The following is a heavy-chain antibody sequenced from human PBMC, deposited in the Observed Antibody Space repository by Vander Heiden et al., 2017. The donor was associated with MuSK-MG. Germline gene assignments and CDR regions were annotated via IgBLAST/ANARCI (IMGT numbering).Heavy chain of an antibody. D-gene: IGHD2-15*01. J-gene: IGHJ3*02. CDR3: ARVCSGGSCYLHNGNDRWGWGAFDI. CDR1: GGTFSSYA. V-gene: IGHV1-69*01. CDR2: IIPIFGTA. Sequence: QVQLVQSGAEVKKPGSSVKVSCKASGGTFSSYAISWVRQAPGQGLEWMGGIIPIFGTANYAQKFQGRVTITADEATSTAYMELSSLRSEDTAVYYCARVCSGGSCYLHNGNDRWGWGAFDIWGQGTMVTVSS.